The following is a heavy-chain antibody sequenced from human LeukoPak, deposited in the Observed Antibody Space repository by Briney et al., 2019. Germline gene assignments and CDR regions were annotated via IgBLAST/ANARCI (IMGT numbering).Heavy chain of an antibody. D-gene: IGHD3-22*01. Sequence: SETLSLTCAVYGGSFSGYYWSWIRQPPGKGLEWIGEINHSGSTSYNPSLKSRVTISVDTSKNQFSLKLSSVTAADTAVYYCARGITMIVVVPNWFDPWGQGTLVTVSS. V-gene: IGHV4-34*01. J-gene: IGHJ5*02. CDR2: INHSGST. CDR3: ARGITMIVVVPNWFDP. CDR1: GGSFSGYY.